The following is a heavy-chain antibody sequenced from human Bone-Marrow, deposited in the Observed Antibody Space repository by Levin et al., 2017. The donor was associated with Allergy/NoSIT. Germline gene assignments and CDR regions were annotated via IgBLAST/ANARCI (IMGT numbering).Heavy chain of an antibody. CDR3: AKDLYEYDSSGYFPFDS. J-gene: IGHJ4*02. D-gene: IGHD3-22*01. CDR1: GFTFEKFG. CDR2: ISGRDGST. Sequence: GSLRLSCAASGFTFEKFGLSWVRQAPGKGLEWVSSISGRDGSTYYADSVKGRFTSSRDNSKTTLYLQMNSLRAEDTAVYYCAKDLYEYDSSGYFPFDSWGQGTLVTVSS. V-gene: IGHV3-23*01.